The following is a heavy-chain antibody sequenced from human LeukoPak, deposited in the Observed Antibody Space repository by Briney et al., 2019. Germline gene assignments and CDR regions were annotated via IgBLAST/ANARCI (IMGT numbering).Heavy chain of an antibody. V-gene: IGHV4-39*02. Sequence: SETLSLTCAVSGGSISSSGYYWAWIRQPPGKGLEWIGSIHNSGGTYYNPSLNSRVTITVDASKNHFSLKLSSVTAADTAVYYCARDVRWSYYGSGNYPLGYWGQGTLVTVSS. J-gene: IGHJ4*02. D-gene: IGHD3-10*01. CDR2: IHNSGGT. CDR1: GGSISSSGYY. CDR3: ARDVRWSYYGSGNYPLGY.